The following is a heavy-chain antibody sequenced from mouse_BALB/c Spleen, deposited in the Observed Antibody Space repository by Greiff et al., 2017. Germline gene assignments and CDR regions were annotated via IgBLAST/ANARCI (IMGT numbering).Heavy chain of an antibody. CDR1: GFSLSTYGIG. V-gene: IGHV8-11*01. Sequence: QVTLKESGPGILQPSQTLSLTCSFSGFSLSTYGIGVGWIRQPSGKGLEWLAPIWWNDNKYYNTALKSRLTITKDTSNNQVFLQIASVDTADTATYYCARIAGYYEYDEGDAMDYGGQGGSVTVSS. D-gene: IGHD2-4*01. J-gene: IGHJ4*01. CDR3: ARIAGYYEYDEGDAMDY. CDR2: IWWNDNK.